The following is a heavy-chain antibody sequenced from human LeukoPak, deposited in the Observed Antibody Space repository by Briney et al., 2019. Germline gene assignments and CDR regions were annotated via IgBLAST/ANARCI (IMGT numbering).Heavy chain of an antibody. CDR2: ISGSGDNT. J-gene: IGHJ6*03. V-gene: IGHV3-23*01. D-gene: IGHD1-26*01. CDR1: GFTFSSYA. Sequence: PGGSLRLSCAASGFTFSSYAMGWVRQAPGKGLEWVSGISGSGDNTYYANSVKGRFTISRDNSKNTLYLQMNSLRAEDTAVYFCARATWDPNYYYYMDVWGKGTTVTISS. CDR3: ARATWDPNYYYYMDV.